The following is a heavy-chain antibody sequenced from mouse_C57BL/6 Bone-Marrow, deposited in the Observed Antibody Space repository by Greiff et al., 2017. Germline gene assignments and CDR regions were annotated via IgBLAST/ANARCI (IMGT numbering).Heavy chain of an antibody. CDR1: GYTFTDYY. CDR3: TRWGPNYWDCGFDY. CDR2: INPYNGGT. V-gene: IGHV1-19*01. J-gene: IGHJ2*01. D-gene: IGHD1-1*02. Sequence: VPLQQSGPVLVKPGASVKMSCKASGYTFTDYYMNWVKQSHGKSLEWIGVINPYNGGTSYNQQFQGKATLTVDKPSSTAYMELYSLTSEASAVYYCTRWGPNYWDCGFDYWGQGTTLTVSS.